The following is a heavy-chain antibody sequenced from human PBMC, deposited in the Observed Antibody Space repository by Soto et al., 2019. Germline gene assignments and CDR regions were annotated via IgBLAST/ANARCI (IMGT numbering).Heavy chain of an antibody. CDR1: GYPFTTYG. Sequence: QVQLVQSGDEVKKPGASVKVSCKASGYPFTTYGITWVRQAPGQGLEWMGRISTYNGNTNYAQSLHGRVTMTRETSSTPANMEVRSLRSDDTAVYYCARVMTTFGVVSKGPDHWGQGTLVTVSS. J-gene: IGHJ4*02. D-gene: IGHD3-3*01. CDR3: ARVMTTFGVVSKGPDH. V-gene: IGHV1-18*04. CDR2: ISTYNGNT.